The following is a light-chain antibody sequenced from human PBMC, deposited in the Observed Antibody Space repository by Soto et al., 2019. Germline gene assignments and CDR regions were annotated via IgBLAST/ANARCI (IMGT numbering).Light chain of an antibody. V-gene: IGKV1-6*01. CDR2: AAS. CDR3: QEASRIPIT. J-gene: IGKJ5*01. CDR1: QAIRTA. Sequence: AIQLTQSPSSLYASVGDRVTITCRASQAIRTALGWYQQKPGKVPKLLIYAASILQSGVPSRFSGSGSGTDFTLTISSLQPEDFGTYYCQEASRIPITFGQGTRLEIK.